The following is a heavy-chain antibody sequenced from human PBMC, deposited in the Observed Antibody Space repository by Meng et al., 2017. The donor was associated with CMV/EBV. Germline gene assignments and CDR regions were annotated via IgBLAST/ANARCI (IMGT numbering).Heavy chain of an antibody. V-gene: IGHV3-48*04. CDR2: ISSSSSTI. Sequence: GGSLRLSCAASGFTFSSYSMNWVRQAPGKGLEWVSYISSSSSTIYYADSVKGRFTISRDNAKNSLYLQMNSLRAEDTAVYYCARGPDSSGYYSVDYWGQGTLVTVSS. CDR3: ARGPDSSGYYSVDY. CDR1: GFTFSSYS. D-gene: IGHD3-22*01. J-gene: IGHJ4*02.